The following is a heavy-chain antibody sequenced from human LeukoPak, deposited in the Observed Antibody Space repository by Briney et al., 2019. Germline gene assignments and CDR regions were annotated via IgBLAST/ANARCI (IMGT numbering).Heavy chain of an antibody. CDR1: GDSINRYY. CDR3: ARDFDY. CDR2: SYYTGNT. V-gene: IGHV4-30-4*01. J-gene: IGHJ4*02. Sequence: SETLSLTCTVSGDSINRYYWSWIRQPPGKGLEWIGYSYYTGNTYYTPSLKSRVTISVDTSKNQFSLNLSSVTAADTAVYYCARDFDYWGQGTLVTVSS.